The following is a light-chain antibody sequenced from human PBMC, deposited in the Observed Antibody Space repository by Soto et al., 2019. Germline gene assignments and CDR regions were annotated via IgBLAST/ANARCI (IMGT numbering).Light chain of an antibody. J-gene: IGLJ3*02. CDR2: VGS. V-gene: IGLV2-23*01. CDR1: SSDVGGYDL. Sequence: QSVLTQPASVSGSPGQSITISCTGTSSDVGGYDLVSWYQQHPGKAPKLIIYVGSKRPSGISNRFSGSKSGNTASLIISGLQGDDEGDYYCCAYISSNTLLFGGGTKLTVL. CDR3: CAYISSNTLL.